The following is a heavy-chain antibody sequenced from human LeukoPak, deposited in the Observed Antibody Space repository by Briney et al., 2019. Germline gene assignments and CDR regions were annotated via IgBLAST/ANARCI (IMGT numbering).Heavy chain of an antibody. CDR1: GFTFSRYS. CDR3: VLSTTMVTYIDY. D-gene: IGHD5-18*01. CDR2: ISSNGGST. V-gene: IGHV3-64D*06. J-gene: IGHJ4*02. Sequence: GGSLRLSCSASGFTFSRYSMHWVRQAPGKGLEYVSVISSNGGSTYYADSVKGRFTISRDNSKNTLYLQMSSLRAEDTAVYYCVLSTTMVTYIDYWGQGTLVTVSS.